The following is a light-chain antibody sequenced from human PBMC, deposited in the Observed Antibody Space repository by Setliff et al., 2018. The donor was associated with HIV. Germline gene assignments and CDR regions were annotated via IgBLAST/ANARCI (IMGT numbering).Light chain of an antibody. V-gene: IGLV2-23*02. CDR3: CSYAGSSTYV. Sequence: QSVLAQPASVSGSPGQSITISCTGTSSDVGSYNFVSWFQQLPGKAPKLMIYEVTKRPSEVSNRFSGSKSGNTASLTIFGLQAEDEADYYCCSYAGSSTYVFGTGTKVTVL. CDR2: EVT. J-gene: IGLJ1*01. CDR1: SSDVGSYNF.